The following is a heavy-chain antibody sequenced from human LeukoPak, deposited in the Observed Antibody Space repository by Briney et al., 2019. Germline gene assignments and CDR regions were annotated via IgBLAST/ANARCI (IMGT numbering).Heavy chain of an antibody. J-gene: IGHJ4*02. CDR2: ISGSGGST. CDR1: GFTFSNYA. Sequence: PGGSLRLSCAASGFTFSNYAMTWVRQAPGKGLEWVSTISGSGGSTYYADSVKGRFTISRDNSKNTLYLQMNSLRAEDTAVYYCAKDLGSGWGGGGDLDYWGQGTVVTVSS. V-gene: IGHV3-23*01. D-gene: IGHD6-19*01. CDR3: AKDLGSGWGGGGDLDY.